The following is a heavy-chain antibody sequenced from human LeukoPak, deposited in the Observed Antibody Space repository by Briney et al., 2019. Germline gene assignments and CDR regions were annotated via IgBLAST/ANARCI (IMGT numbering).Heavy chain of an antibody. V-gene: IGHV1-3*03. J-gene: IGHJ5*02. CDR2: INAGNGNT. CDR1: GYTFTSYA. Sequence: ASVKVSCKASGYTFTSYAMHWVRQAPGQRLEWMGWINAGNGNTKYSQEFQGRVTITRDTSASTAYMELSSLRSEDMAVYYCARCSGGSCYSGGDYWFDPWGQGTLVTVSS. D-gene: IGHD2-15*01. CDR3: ARCSGGSCYSGGDYWFDP.